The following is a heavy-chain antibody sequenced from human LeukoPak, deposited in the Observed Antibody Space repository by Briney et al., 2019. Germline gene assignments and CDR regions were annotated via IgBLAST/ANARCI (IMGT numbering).Heavy chain of an antibody. CDR3: ARHIVVVPAAMRNPFDY. CDR2: IYYSGST. J-gene: IGHJ4*02. V-gene: IGHV4-39*01. CDR1: GGSISSSSYY. D-gene: IGHD2-2*01. Sequence: ASETLSLTCTVSGGSISSSSYYWGWIRQPPGKGLEWIGSIYYSGSTYYNPSPKSRVTISVATPKNQSSLKLSSVTAADTAVYYCARHIVVVPAAMRNPFDYWGQGTLVTVSS.